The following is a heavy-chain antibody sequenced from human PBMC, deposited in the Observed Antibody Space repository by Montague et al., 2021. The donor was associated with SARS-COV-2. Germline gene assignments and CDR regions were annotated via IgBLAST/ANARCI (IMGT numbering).Heavy chain of an antibody. V-gene: IGHV3-9*01. CDR2: ISWNSGSI. J-gene: IGHJ5*02. Sequence: SQRLSCAASGFTFDDYAMHWVRQAPGKGLEWVSGISWNSGSIGYADSVKGRFTISRDNAKNSLYLQMNSLRAEDTALYYCAKDGSSSWYGWFDPWGQGTLVTVSS. D-gene: IGHD6-13*01. CDR1: GFTFDDYA. CDR3: AKDGSSSWYGWFDP.